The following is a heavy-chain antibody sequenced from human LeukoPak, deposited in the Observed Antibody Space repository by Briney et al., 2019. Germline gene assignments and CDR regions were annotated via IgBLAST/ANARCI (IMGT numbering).Heavy chain of an antibody. CDR3: ARAVTMITSWFDP. CDR2: IYYSGST. V-gene: IGHV4-59*01. D-gene: IGHD3-22*01. CDR1: GGSISSYY. Sequence: SETLSLTCTVSGGSISSYYWSWIRQPPGKGLEWIGYIYYSGSTNYNPSLKSRVTISVDTSKNQFSLKLSSVTAADTAVYYCARAVTMITSWFDPWGQGTLVTVSS. J-gene: IGHJ5*02.